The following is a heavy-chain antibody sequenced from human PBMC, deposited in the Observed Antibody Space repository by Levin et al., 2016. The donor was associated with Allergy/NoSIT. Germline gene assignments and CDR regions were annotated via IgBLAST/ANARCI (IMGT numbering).Heavy chain of an antibody. D-gene: IGHD7-27*01. CDR2: IYYSEST. Sequence: SETLSLTCTVSGGSISSGGYYWSWIRQPPGKGLEWIGSIYYSESTYYNPSLKSRVTISVDTSKNQFSLNLSSVTAADTAVYYCARHSNWGLTYYYMDVWGKGTTVTVSS. CDR1: GGSISSGGYY. V-gene: IGHV4-39*01. CDR3: ARHSNWGLTYYYMDV. J-gene: IGHJ6*03.